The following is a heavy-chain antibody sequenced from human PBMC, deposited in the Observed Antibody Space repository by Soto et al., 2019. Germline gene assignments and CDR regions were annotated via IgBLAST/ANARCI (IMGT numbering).Heavy chain of an antibody. CDR3: ARDEVGYSGYDAFYYYYGMDV. Sequence: PGGSLRLSCAACGFTFSSYGMHWVRQAPGKGLEWVAVIWYDGSHKYYADSVKGRFTISRDNSKNTLYLQMNSLRAEDTAVYYCARDEVGYSGYDAFYYYYGMDVWGQGTTVTVSS. V-gene: IGHV3-33*01. CDR1: GFTFSSYG. CDR2: IWYDGSHK. J-gene: IGHJ6*02. D-gene: IGHD5-12*01.